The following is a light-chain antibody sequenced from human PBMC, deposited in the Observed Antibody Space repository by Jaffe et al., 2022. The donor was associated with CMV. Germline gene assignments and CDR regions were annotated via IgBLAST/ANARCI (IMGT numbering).Light chain of an antibody. CDR1: RLGHRY. Sequence: SYELTQPPSVSVSPGQTASITCSGDRLGHRYSAWFQQKPGQSPVLVIYQDDKRASGIPVRFSASSSGNTATLTISGTQPMDEGDYYCQAWDSFTAIFGGGTRLTVL. V-gene: IGLV3-1*01. J-gene: IGLJ2*01. CDR2: QDD. CDR3: QAWDSFTAI.